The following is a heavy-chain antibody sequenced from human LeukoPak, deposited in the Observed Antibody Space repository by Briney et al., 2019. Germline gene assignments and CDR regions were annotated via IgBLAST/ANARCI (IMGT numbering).Heavy chain of an antibody. CDR1: GGTFTDYG. CDR2: IIPIFTTT. J-gene: IGHJ4*02. V-gene: IGHV1-69*06. D-gene: IGHD2/OR15-2a*01. CDR3: ASDGGFEYYFDY. Sequence: SVTVSCKSSGGTFTDYGISWVRHAPGQGLEWMGRIIPIFTTTNYAQKFQGRVTITADTSTNTAYMELTSLRSEDTAVYYCASDGGFEYYFDYWGQGTLLTVSS.